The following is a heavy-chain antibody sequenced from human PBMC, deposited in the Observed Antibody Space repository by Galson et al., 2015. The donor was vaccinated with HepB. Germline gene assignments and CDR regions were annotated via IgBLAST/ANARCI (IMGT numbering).Heavy chain of an antibody. J-gene: IGHJ4*02. CDR2: ISSSSSYI. Sequence: SLRLSCAASGFTFSSYSMNWVRQAPGKGLEWVSSISSSSSYIYYADSVKGRFTISRDNAKNSLYLQMNSLRAEDTAVYYCARDSYCSSTSCYEWGQGTLVTVSS. V-gene: IGHV3-21*01. CDR3: ARDSYCSSTSCYE. CDR1: GFTFSSYS. D-gene: IGHD2-2*01.